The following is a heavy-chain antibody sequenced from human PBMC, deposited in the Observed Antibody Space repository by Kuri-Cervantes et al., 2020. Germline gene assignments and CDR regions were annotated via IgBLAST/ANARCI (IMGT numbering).Heavy chain of an antibody. CDR1: GYTFTSYG. CDR3: AADSNYKNYYYYYYMDV. J-gene: IGHJ6*03. V-gene: IGHV1-18*01. CDR2: ISAYNSNT. Sequence: ASVKVSCKASGYTFTSYGISWVRQAPGQGLEWMGWISAYNSNTNYAQKLQGRVTMTTDTSTSTAYMELRSLRSDDTAVYYCAADSNYKNYYYYYYMDVWGKGTTVTVSS. D-gene: IGHD5-24*01.